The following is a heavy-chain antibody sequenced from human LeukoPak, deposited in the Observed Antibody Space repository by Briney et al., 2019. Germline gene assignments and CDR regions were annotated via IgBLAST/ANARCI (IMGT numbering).Heavy chain of an antibody. V-gene: IGHV4-34*01. CDR2: VNHSGSA. J-gene: IGHJ5*02. CDR3: ARGPRLQLELRKKYSWFDP. CDR1: GETFTNYY. D-gene: IGHD1-7*01. Sequence: SETLSLTCVVYGETFTNYYWSWIRQPPGKGLEWIGEVNHSGSANYNPSLKSRVTISVDTSKSQFSLRLNSVTAADTAVYYCARGPRLQLELRKKYSWFDPWGQGSLVTVSS.